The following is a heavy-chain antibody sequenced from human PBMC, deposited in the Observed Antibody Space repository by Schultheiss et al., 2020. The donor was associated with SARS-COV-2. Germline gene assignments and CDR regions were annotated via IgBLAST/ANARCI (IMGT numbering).Heavy chain of an antibody. CDR2: ISSSGSTI. CDR3: ARDASLLSAGGMDV. V-gene: IGHV3-48*01. D-gene: IGHD1-26*01. J-gene: IGHJ6*02. Sequence: GESLKISCAASGFTFSSYAMSWIRQAPGKGLEWVSYISSSGSTIYYADSVKGRFTISRDNSKNTLYLQMNSLRAEDTAVYYCARDASLLSAGGMDVWGQGTTVTVSS. CDR1: GFTFSSYA.